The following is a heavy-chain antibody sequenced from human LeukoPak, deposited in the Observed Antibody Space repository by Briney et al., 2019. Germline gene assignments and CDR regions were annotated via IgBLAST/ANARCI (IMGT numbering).Heavy chain of an antibody. J-gene: IGHJ5*02. CDR2: IKQDGSEK. Sequence: GGSLRLSCAASGFTFGSYWMSWVRQAPGKGLEWVANIKQDGSEKYYVDSVKGRFTISRDNAKNSMYLQMNSLRAEDTAVYYCARSVVVVSAHWFDPWGQGTLVTVSS. CDR3: ARSVVVVSAHWFDP. V-gene: IGHV3-7*01. CDR1: GFTFGSYW. D-gene: IGHD2-15*01.